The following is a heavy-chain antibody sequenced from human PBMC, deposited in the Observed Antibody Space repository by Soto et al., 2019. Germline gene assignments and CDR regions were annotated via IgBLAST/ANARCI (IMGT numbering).Heavy chain of an antibody. CDR3: AQSGTYSSPPGY. V-gene: IGHV3-66*01. J-gene: IGHJ4*02. CDR1: GFSFSNYA. CDR2: IYSGGST. Sequence: GGSLRLACAASGFSFSNYAMDWVRQAPGKGLEWVSVIYSGGSTYYSDSVKGRFTISRDNSKNPVFLQMNSLRAEDTAVYYCAQSGTYSSPPGYWRQGTLVTVSS. D-gene: IGHD1-26*01.